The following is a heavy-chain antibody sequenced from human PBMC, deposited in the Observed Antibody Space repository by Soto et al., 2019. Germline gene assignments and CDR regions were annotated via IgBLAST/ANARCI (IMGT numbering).Heavy chain of an antibody. V-gene: IGHV5-51*01. D-gene: IGHD6-19*01. CDR3: ATGAVAGIRPNYFYGMDV. CDR1: GYSFTSYW. Sequence: GESLKISCKGSGYSFTSYWIVWVRQMPGKGLEWMGIIYPGDSDTRYSPSFQGQVTTSADKSISTAYLQWSSLKASDTAMYYCATGAVAGIRPNYFYGMDVWGQGTTVTVSS. J-gene: IGHJ6*02. CDR2: IYPGDSDT.